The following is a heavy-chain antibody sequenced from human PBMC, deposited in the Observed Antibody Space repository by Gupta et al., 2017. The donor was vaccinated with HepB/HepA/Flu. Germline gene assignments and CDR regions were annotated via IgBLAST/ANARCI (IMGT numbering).Heavy chain of an antibody. CDR3: ARAIAAAGTFYFDY. Sequence: QVQLQESGPGLVKPSETLSLTCTVSGGSISSYSWSWIRQPPGKGLEWIGYIYYSGSTNYNPSLKSRVTISVDTSKNQFSLKLSAVTAADTAVYYCARAIAAAGTFYFDYWGQGTLVTVSS. CDR2: IYYSGST. V-gene: IGHV4-59*01. J-gene: IGHJ4*02. D-gene: IGHD6-13*01. CDR1: GGSISSYS.